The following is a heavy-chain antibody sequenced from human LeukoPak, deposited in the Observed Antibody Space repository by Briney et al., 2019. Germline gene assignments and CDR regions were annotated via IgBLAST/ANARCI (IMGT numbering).Heavy chain of an antibody. CDR2: ISSSSSTI. V-gene: IGHV3-48*02. CDR1: VFTFSSYS. D-gene: IGHD6-19*01. J-gene: IGHJ4*02. Sequence: GGSLRLSCAASVFTFSSYSMNWVRQAPGKGLEWVSYISSSSSTIYYADSVKGRFTISRDNAKNSLYLQMNSLRDEDTAVYYCAKSIAVAGTMDFDYWGQGTLVTVSS. CDR3: AKSIAVAGTMDFDY.